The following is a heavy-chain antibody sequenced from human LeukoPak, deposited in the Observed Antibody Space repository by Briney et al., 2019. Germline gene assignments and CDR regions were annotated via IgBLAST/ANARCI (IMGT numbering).Heavy chain of an antibody. V-gene: IGHV4-4*07. J-gene: IGHJ4*02. CDR1: GGSISSYY. Sequence: SETLSLTCTVSGGSISSYYWSWIRQPAGKGLEWIGHIYTSGSTNYNPSLKSRVTISVDTSKNQFSLKLSSVTAADTAVYYCARLPIAAAGPSFDYWGQGTLVTVSS. CDR2: IYTSGST. CDR3: ARLPIAAAGPSFDY. D-gene: IGHD6-13*01.